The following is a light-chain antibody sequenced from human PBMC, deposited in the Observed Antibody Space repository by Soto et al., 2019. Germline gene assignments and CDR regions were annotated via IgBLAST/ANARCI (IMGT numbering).Light chain of an antibody. V-gene: IGLV3-25*03. J-gene: IGLJ1*01. CDR3: QSADSSGTYYV. CDR1: ALPKQY. CDR2: NDS. Sequence: SYELTQPPSVSVSPGQTARITCSGDALPKQYANWYQQKPGQAPVLVIYNDSERPSGIPERFSGSSSGTTVTLTISGVQAEDEADYYCQSADSSGTYYVFGTGTKLTVL.